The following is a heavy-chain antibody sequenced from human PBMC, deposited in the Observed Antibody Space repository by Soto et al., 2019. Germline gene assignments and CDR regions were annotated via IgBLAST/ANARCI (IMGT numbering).Heavy chain of an antibody. CDR1: GGSFSGYY. V-gene: IGHV4-34*01. J-gene: IGHJ5*02. Sequence: QVQLQQWGAGLLKPSETLSLTCAVYGGSFSGYYWSWIRQPPGKGLEWIGEINHSGSTNYNPSLKSRVTISVDTSKNQFSLKLSSATAADTAVYYCARSGYCSGGSCDNWFDPWGQGTLVTVSS. CDR2: INHSGST. D-gene: IGHD2-15*01. CDR3: ARSGYCSGGSCDNWFDP.